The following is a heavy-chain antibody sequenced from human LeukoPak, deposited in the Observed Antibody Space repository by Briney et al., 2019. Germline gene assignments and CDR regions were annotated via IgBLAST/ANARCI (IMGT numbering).Heavy chain of an antibody. D-gene: IGHD3-10*01. CDR3: ARDYSSGSYPRIYFDY. J-gene: IGHJ4*02. Sequence: GGSLRLSCAASGFTFNNYAMYCVRQAPGKGLEWVALISYDGTNKYYADSVKGRLTISRDNSKSTLYVQMNSLRAEDTAVYYCARDYSSGSYPRIYFDYWGQGTLVTVSS. V-gene: IGHV3-30*01. CDR1: GFTFNNYA. CDR2: ISYDGTNK.